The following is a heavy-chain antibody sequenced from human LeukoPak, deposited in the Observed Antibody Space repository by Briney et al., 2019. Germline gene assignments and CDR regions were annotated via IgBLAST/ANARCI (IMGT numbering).Heavy chain of an antibody. CDR3: ARDPSKRGRSSGWPDY. D-gene: IGHD6-19*01. J-gene: IGHJ4*02. V-gene: IGHV3-30-3*01. CDR2: ISYDGSNK. Sequence: PGGSLRLSCAASGFTFSSYAMHWVRQAPGKGLEWVAVISYDGSNKYYADSVKGRFTISRDNSKNTLYLQMNSLRAEDTAVYYCARDPSKRGRSSGWPDYWGQGTLVTVSS. CDR1: GFTFSSYA.